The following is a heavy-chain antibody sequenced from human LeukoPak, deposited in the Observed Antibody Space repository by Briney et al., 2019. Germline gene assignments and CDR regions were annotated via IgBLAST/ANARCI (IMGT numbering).Heavy chain of an antibody. CDR3: ARDDCSGGSCYGL. V-gene: IGHV3-13*01. J-gene: IGHJ4*02. D-gene: IGHD2-15*01. CDR1: GFTFSSYD. CDR2: IGTAGVT. Sequence: PGGSLRLSCAASGFTFSSYDMHWVRQATGKGLEWVSAIGTAGVTYYPGSVKGRFTISRENAKNSLYLQMNSLRAGDTAVYYCARDDCSGGSCYGLWGQGTLVTVSS.